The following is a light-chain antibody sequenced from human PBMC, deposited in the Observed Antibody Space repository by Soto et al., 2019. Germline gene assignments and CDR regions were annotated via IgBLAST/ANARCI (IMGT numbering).Light chain of an antibody. Sequence: QSALTQPRSVSGSPGQSDTISCTGTSSDVGGYNYVSWYQHHPGTAPKLMIYDVSKRPSGVPDRFSGSKSDNTASLTISGLQSGDEADYYCCSYAGGSLIFGGGTKVTVL. CDR3: CSYAGGSLI. CDR2: DVS. V-gene: IGLV2-11*01. CDR1: SSDVGGYNY. J-gene: IGLJ2*01.